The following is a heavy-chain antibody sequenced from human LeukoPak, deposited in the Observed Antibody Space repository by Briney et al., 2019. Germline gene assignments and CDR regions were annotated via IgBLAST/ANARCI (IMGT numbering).Heavy chain of an antibody. CDR1: GFTFSSYG. V-gene: IGHV3-30*02. CDR3: AKGELRFLEWLCDY. Sequence: PGGSLRLSCAASGFTFSSYGMHWVRQAPGKGLEWVAFIRYDGSNKYYADSVKGRFTISRDNSKNTLYLQMNSLRAEDTAVYYCAKGELRFLEWLCDYWGQGTLVTVSS. CDR2: IRYDGSNK. J-gene: IGHJ4*02. D-gene: IGHD3-3*01.